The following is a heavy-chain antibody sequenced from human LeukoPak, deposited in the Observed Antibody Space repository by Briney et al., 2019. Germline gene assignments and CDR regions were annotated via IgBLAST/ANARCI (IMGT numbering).Heavy chain of an antibody. Sequence: GGSLRLSCAASGLIFSTYAMSWVRQAPGKGLEWVSAISSIGDVTYYVGSVKGRFTISRDNSKNTLYLQMDNLRAEDTAIYYCAKDRPNYYGSNGHYYRRDGDSWGQGALVTVSS. V-gene: IGHV3-23*01. CDR3: AKDRPNYYGSNGHYYRRDGDS. CDR2: ISSIGDVT. CDR1: GLIFSTYA. J-gene: IGHJ5*01. D-gene: IGHD3-22*01.